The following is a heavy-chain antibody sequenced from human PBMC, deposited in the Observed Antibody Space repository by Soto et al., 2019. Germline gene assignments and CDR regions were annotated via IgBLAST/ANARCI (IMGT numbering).Heavy chain of an antibody. CDR2: IYYSGST. CDR1: GGSIRSYY. V-gene: IGHV4-59*01. CDR3: ARDSYNFDD. Sequence: SETLSLTCTVSGGSIRSYYWSWIRQPPGKGLEWIGYIYYSGSTDYNPSLKSRVTMSVDTSKNQFSLKLRSVTAADTAVYYCARDSYNFDDWGQGILVTVYS. D-gene: IGHD5-18*01. J-gene: IGHJ4*02.